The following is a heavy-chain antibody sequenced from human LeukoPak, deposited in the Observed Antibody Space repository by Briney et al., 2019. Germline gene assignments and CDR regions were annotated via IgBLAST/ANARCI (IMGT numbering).Heavy chain of an antibody. CDR3: AADYSGHYHVEFDY. V-gene: IGHV4-4*07. D-gene: IGHD1-26*01. Sequence: SETLSLTCTVSGGSFSTYYWNWLRQPAGKGLEWIGRIYMSGTTDYNPSLESRVTMSIDTSKNQFSLRLTSVTAADTAVYYCAADYSGHYHVEFDYWGQGTLVTVSS. CDR2: IYMSGTT. CDR1: GGSFSTYY. J-gene: IGHJ4*02.